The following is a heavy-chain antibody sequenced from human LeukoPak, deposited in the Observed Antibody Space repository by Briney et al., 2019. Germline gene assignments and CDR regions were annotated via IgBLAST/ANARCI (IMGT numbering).Heavy chain of an antibody. CDR1: GFTFSSYS. V-gene: IGHV3-21*01. Sequence: GGSLRLSCSASGFTFSSYSMTWVRQAPGKGLEWVSFISSSSSYICYTDSVKGRFTISRDNAKNSLYLQMNSLRAEDTALYYCARGRYSGSYLLDYWGQGTLVTVSS. D-gene: IGHD1-26*01. J-gene: IGHJ4*02. CDR3: ARGRYSGSYLLDY. CDR2: ISSSSSYI.